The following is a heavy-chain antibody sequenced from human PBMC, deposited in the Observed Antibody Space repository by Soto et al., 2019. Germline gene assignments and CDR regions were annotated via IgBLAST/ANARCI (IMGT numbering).Heavy chain of an antibody. CDR3: ARDRFITIFGVVLNKYYYYGMDV. V-gene: IGHV1-3*01. D-gene: IGHD3-3*01. Sequence: ASVKVSCKASGYTVTSYAMHWVRQAPGQRLEWMGWINAGNGNTKYSQKFQGRVTITRDTSASTAYMELSSLRSEDTAVYYCARDRFITIFGVVLNKYYYYGMDVWGQGPTVTVSS. J-gene: IGHJ6*02. CDR2: INAGNGNT. CDR1: GYTVTSYA.